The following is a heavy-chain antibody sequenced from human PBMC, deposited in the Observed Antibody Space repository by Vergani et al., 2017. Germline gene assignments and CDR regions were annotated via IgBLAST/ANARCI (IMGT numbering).Heavy chain of an antibody. J-gene: IGHJ4*02. Sequence: QVQLVQSGAEVKKPGASVKVSCKASGYTFTSYAMHWVRQAPGQRLEWMGWINAGNGNTKYSQKLQGRVTMTTDTSTSTAYMELRSLRSDDTAVYYCARGASEWELLSAFDYWGQGTLVTVSS. V-gene: IGHV1-3*01. CDR2: INAGNGNT. CDR1: GYTFTSYA. CDR3: ARGASEWELLSAFDY. D-gene: IGHD1-26*01.